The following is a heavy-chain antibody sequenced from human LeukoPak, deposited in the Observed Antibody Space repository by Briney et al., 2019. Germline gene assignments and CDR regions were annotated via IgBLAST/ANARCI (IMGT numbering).Heavy chain of an antibody. J-gene: IGHJ4*02. CDR3: AREGPYGDSDAGDY. D-gene: IGHD4-17*01. Sequence: SVKVSRKASGGTFSSYAISWVRQAPGQGLEWMGGIIPIFGTANYAQKFQGRVTITADESTSTAYMELSSLRSEDTAVYYCAREGPYGDSDAGDYWGQGTLVTVSS. CDR1: GGTFSSYA. V-gene: IGHV1-69*13. CDR2: IIPIFGTA.